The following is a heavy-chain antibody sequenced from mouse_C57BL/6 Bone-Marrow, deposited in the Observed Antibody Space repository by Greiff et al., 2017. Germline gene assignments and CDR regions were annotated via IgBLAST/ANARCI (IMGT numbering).Heavy chain of an antibody. CDR3: ARRYGYDTLDY. CDR1: GYTFTSYW. V-gene: IGHV1-61*01. CDR2: IYPSDSET. D-gene: IGHD2-3*01. J-gene: IGHJ2*01. Sequence: VQLQQPGAELVRPGSSVKLSCKASGYTFTSYWMDWVKQRPGQGLEWIGNIYPSDSETHYNQKFKDKATLTVDKSSSTAYMQRSSLTSEDSAVYYCARRYGYDTLDYWGQGTTLTVSS.